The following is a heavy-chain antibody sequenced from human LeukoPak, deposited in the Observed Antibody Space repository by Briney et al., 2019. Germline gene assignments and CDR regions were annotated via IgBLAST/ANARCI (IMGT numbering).Heavy chain of an antibody. CDR1: VYTFTIYD. J-gene: IGHJ6*03. D-gene: IGHD5-18*01. CDR3: ARGVDTAMVRWYYYYYYMDV. Sequence: ASVTVSFTASVYTFTIYDINWVRQATGQGLEWMGWMNPNSGNTGYAQKFQGRVTMTRNTSISTAYMELSSLRSEDTAMYYCARGVDTAMVRWYYYYYYMDVWGKGTTVTVSS. CDR2: MNPNSGNT. V-gene: IGHV1-8*01.